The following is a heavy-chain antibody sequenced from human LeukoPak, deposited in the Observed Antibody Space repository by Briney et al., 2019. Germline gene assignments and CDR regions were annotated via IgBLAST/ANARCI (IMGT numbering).Heavy chain of an antibody. V-gene: IGHV4-59*01. D-gene: IGHD2-15*01. CDR2: IYYSGNT. CDR3: ATFLSTPMTTNAFDV. Sequence: PSETLSLTCTVSGGSISSYYWSWLRQPPGKGLEWIGYIYYSGNTNYNPSLKSRVTISVDTSKNQFSLKLSSVTAADTAVYYCATFLSTPMTTNAFDVWGQGTMVTVSS. CDR1: GGSISSYY. J-gene: IGHJ3*01.